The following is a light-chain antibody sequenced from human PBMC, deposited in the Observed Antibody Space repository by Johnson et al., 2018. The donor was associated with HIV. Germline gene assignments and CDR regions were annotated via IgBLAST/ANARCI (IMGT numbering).Light chain of an antibody. Sequence: QSVLTQPPSVSAAPGQKVTFSCSGSSSNIGENFVSWYQHLPGTAPKLLIYENNKRPSGIPDRFSGSKSDTSATLGITGLQPGDEADYFCGTWDNSLSAYVFATGTKVTVL. CDR2: ENN. V-gene: IGLV1-51*02. CDR3: GTWDNSLSAYV. J-gene: IGLJ1*01. CDR1: SSNIGENF.